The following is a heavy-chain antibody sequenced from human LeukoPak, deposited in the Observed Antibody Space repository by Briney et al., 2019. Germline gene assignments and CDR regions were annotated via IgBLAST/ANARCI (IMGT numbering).Heavy chain of an antibody. D-gene: IGHD2-21*02. J-gene: IGHJ4*02. V-gene: IGHV3-33*01. Sequence: GGSLRLSCAASGFTFSSNAMHWVRQAPGKGLEWVTVIWYDGSNKYHADSVKGRFTISRDNSKNTLYLQMNSLRAEDTAVYYCARGQVETAIPGDYWGQGTLVTVSS. CDR1: GFTFSSNA. CDR3: ARGQVETAIPGDY. CDR2: IWYDGSNK.